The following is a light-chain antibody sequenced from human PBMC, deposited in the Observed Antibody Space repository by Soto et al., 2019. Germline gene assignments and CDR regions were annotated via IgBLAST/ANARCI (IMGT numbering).Light chain of an antibody. V-gene: IGKV3-15*01. CDR1: QGVGSY. Sequence: EMVMTQSPVTLSVSPGERAALSCRASQGVGSYLAWYQHKPGQAPRLLIHGASTRAPGIPARFNGSGSGTEFTLTISGLQSEDIAVYYCQQYKTWPVTFGGGTKVEIK. CDR3: QQYKTWPVT. J-gene: IGKJ4*01. CDR2: GAS.